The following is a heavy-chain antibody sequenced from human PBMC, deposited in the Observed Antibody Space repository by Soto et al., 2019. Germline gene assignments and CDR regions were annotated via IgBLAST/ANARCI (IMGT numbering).Heavy chain of an antibody. Sequence: GGSLRLSCAGSEVTVRSNYISWVRQAPGKGLEWVSVIYSGGSTYYADSVKGRFTISRDNSKNTLYLQMNSLRAEDTAVYYCAKDRTRYSVAFDIWGQGTMVTVS. D-gene: IGHD3-9*01. CDR2: IYSGGST. CDR3: AKDRTRYSVAFDI. J-gene: IGHJ3*02. V-gene: IGHV3-53*05. CDR1: EVTVRSNY.